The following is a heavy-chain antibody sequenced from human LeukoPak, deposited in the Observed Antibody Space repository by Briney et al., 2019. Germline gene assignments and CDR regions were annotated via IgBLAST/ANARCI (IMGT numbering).Heavy chain of an antibody. Sequence: PSETLSLTCTVSGGSISSYYWSWIRQPPGKGLEWIGYIYYSGSTNYNPSLKSRVTISVDTSKNQFSLKLSSVTAADTAVYYCAGRLNFTYWGQGTLVTVSS. D-gene: IGHD2-15*01. CDR3: AGRLNFTY. V-gene: IGHV4-59*08. CDR1: GGSISSYY. CDR2: IYYSGST. J-gene: IGHJ4*02.